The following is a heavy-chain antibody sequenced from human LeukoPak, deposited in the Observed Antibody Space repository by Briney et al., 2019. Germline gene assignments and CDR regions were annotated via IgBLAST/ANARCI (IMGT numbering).Heavy chain of an antibody. CDR3: AGARAYEGPFDY. CDR1: GFTFSSYG. J-gene: IGHJ4*02. V-gene: IGHV3-33*01. CDR2: IWYDGSNK. D-gene: IGHD3-22*01. Sequence: GGSLRLSCAASGFTFSSYGMHWVRQAPGKGLEWVAVIWYDGSNKYYADSVKGRFTISRDNSKNTLYLQMNSLRAEDTAVYYCAGARAYEGPFDYWGQGTLVTVSS.